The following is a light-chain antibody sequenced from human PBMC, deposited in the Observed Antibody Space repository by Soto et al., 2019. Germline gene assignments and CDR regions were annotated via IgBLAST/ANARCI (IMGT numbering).Light chain of an antibody. CDR1: SIDVGGYNS. Sequence: SALTQPPSASGSPGQSVTISCTGTSIDVGGYNSVSWYQHHPGKAPKLMIYEVSKRPSGVPDRFSGSKSANTASLTVSGLLAEDEADYYCSSYAGSNNYVFGTGTKVTVL. CDR3: SSYAGSNNYV. V-gene: IGLV2-8*01. CDR2: EVS. J-gene: IGLJ1*01.